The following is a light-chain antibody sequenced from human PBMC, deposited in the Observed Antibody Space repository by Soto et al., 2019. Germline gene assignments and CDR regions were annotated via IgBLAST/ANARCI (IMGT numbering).Light chain of an antibody. CDR2: RNN. CDR1: SSNIGSNY. J-gene: IGLJ2*01. V-gene: IGLV1-47*01. CDR3: GGWDDRLSDPV. Sequence: QSVLTQPPSASGTPGQRVNISCSGSSSNIGSNYVYWYRQFPGTAPKLLIQRNNQRPSGVPARFSGSKSGTSASLAISGLRSEDEADYYCGGWDDRLSDPVFGGGTKVTVL.